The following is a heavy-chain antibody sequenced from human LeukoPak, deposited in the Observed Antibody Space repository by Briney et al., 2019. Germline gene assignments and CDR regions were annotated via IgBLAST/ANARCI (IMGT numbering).Heavy chain of an antibody. J-gene: IGHJ4*02. CDR1: GDSISGSY. Sequence: SETLSLTCTVSGDSISGSYWNWIRQPPGKGLEWIGYIYYSGSTNYNPSLQSQVTISIDTSKIQFSLKLNSVTAADTAVYYCARGPSRGSSGYYDFWGPGTLVTVSS. D-gene: IGHD3-22*01. V-gene: IGHV4-59*01. CDR3: ARGPSRGSSGYYDF. CDR2: IYYSGST.